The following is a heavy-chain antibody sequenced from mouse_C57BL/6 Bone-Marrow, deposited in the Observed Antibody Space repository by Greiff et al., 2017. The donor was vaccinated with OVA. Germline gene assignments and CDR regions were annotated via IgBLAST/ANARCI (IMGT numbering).Heavy chain of an antibody. CDR3: ARQDGFAY. Sequence: EVQGVESGGGLVKPGGSLKLSCAASGFTFSDYGMHWVRQAPEKGLEWVAYISRGSSTIYYADTVKGRFTISSDNATNTLFLQMTSLRSEDTAMYYCARQDGFAYWGQGTLVTVSA. CDR2: ISRGSSTI. CDR1: GFTFSDYG. J-gene: IGHJ3*01. V-gene: IGHV5-17*01.